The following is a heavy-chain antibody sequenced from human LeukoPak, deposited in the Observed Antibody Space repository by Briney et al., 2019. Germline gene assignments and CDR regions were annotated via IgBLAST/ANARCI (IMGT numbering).Heavy chain of an antibody. J-gene: IGHJ4*02. CDR3: AVGGQGWKFDY. Sequence: SVKVSCKASGGTFSRYAISWVRQAPGQGLEWMGGIIPIFGTANYAQKFQGRVTITTDESTSTAYMELSSLRSEDTAVYYCAVGGQGWKFDYWGQGTLVTVSS. D-gene: IGHD3-10*01. V-gene: IGHV1-69*05. CDR1: GGTFSRYA. CDR2: IIPIFGTA.